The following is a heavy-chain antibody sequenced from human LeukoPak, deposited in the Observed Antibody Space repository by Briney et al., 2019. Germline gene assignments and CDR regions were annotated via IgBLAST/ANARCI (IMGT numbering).Heavy chain of an antibody. CDR3: ARDFSDGSNIFDY. CDR2: IYSGGST. J-gene: IGHJ4*02. D-gene: IGHD2/OR15-2a*01. CDR1: GFTVSSNY. V-gene: IGHV3-66*01. Sequence: GGSLRLSCAASGFTVSSNYMSWVRQAPGKGLEWVSVIYSGGSTYYADSVKGRFTISRDNSKNTLYLQMNSLRAEDTAVYYCARDFSDGSNIFDYWDQGTLVTVSS.